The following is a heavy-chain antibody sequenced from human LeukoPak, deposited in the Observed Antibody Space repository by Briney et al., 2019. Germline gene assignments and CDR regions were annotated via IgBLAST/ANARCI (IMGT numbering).Heavy chain of an antibody. CDR3: ARDSSGWYEPYYFDY. D-gene: IGHD6-19*01. Sequence: IPGGSLRLSCAASGFTFSSYSMNWVRQAPGKGLEWVSSISSSSSYIYYADSVKGRFTISRDNAKNSLYLQMNSLRAKDTAVYYCARDSSGWYEPYYFDYWGQGTLVTVSS. V-gene: IGHV3-21*01. J-gene: IGHJ4*02. CDR2: ISSSSSYI. CDR1: GFTFSSYS.